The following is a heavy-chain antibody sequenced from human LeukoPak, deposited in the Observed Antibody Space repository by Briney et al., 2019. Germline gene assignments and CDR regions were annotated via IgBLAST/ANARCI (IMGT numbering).Heavy chain of an antibody. J-gene: IGHJ4*02. CDR3: ARGYCSGGSCRRDVDY. D-gene: IGHD2-15*01. V-gene: IGHV1-8*01. CDR1: GYTFTSYD. Sequence: ASVKVSCKASGYTFTSYDINWVRRATGQGLEWMGWMNPNSGNTGYAQKFQGRVTMTRNTSISTAYMELSSLRSEDTAVYYCARGYCSGGSCRRDVDYWGQGTLVTVSS. CDR2: MNPNSGNT.